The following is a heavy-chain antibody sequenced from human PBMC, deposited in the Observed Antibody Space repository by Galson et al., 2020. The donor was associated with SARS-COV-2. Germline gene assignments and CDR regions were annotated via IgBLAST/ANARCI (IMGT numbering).Heavy chain of an antibody. CDR3: ARGGRETKIPFDY. CDR1: GFTFSSHG. V-gene: IGHV3-30*03. J-gene: IGHJ4*02. D-gene: IGHD3-16*01. CDR2: ISYDGSNK. Sequence: GESLKISCAASGFTFSSHGMHWVRPAPGKGLEWVAVISYDGSNKYYADSVKGRFTISRDNSKNTLYLQMNSLRAEDTAVYYGARGGRETKIPFDYWGQGTLVTVSS.